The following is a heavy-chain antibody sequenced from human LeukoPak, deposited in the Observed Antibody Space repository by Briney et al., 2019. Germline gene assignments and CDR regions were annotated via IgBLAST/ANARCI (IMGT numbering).Heavy chain of an antibody. D-gene: IGHD2-2*01. CDR3: ARGVRSSCSRAGPRYYYYYMDV. CDR2: INHSGSA. V-gene: IGHV4-34*01. J-gene: IGHJ6*03. Sequence: PSETLSLTCAVYGGSFSGYYWSWIRQPPGKGLEWIGEINHSGSANYNPSLKSRVTISVDTSKNQFSLKLSSVTAADTAVYYCARGVRSSCSRAGPRYYYYYMDVWGKGTTVTVSS. CDR1: GGSFSGYY.